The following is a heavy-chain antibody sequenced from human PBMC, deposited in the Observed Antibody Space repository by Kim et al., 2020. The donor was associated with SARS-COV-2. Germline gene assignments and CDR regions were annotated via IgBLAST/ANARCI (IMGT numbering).Heavy chain of an antibody. V-gene: IGHV3-11*01. D-gene: IGHD6-6*01. Sequence: ADPAKGRLTITRDTAKTALYLQMNSLRAEDTAVYYCARGKYSSSSVWFDPWGQGTLVTVSS. CDR3: ARGKYSSSSVWFDP. J-gene: IGHJ5*02.